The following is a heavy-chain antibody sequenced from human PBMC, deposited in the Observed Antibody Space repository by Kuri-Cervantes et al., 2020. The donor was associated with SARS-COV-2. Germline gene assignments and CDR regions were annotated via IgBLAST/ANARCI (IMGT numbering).Heavy chain of an antibody. CDR1: GGTFSSYA. Sequence: SVKVSCKASGGTFSSYAISWVRQAPGQGLEWMGRIIPILGIANYAQKFQGRVTITADKSTSTAYMELSSLTSEDTAVYFCARESTVMDVVTASATRLNYNYYYMDVWGRGTTVTVSS. CDR2: IIPILGIA. V-gene: IGHV1-69*04. J-gene: IGHJ6*03. D-gene: IGHD4-17*01. CDR3: ARESTVMDVVTASATRLNYNYYYMDV.